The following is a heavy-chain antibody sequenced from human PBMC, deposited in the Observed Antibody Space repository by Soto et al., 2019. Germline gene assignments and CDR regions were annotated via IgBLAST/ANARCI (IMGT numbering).Heavy chain of an antibody. V-gene: IGHV3-48*01. CDR3: ATYYGSGSYFPDHYYYGMDV. Sequence: PGGSLILSCAASGFTFSVYSMNWVRQAPGKGLEWISYISSTSSTIYYADSVKGRFTISRDNAKNSLYLQMNSLRAEDTAVYYCATYYGSGSYFPDHYYYGMDVWGQGTTVTVSS. J-gene: IGHJ6*02. CDR1: GFTFSVYS. CDR2: ISSTSSTI. D-gene: IGHD3-10*01.